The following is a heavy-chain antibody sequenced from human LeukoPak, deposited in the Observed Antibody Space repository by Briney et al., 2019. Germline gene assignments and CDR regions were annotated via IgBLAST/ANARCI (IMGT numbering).Heavy chain of an antibody. J-gene: IGHJ4*02. CDR3: APEGGMMGFDY. CDR1: GFTFSSYA. V-gene: IGHV3-9*01. Sequence: GGSLRLSCAASGFTFSSYAMSWVRQAPGKGLEWVSGISWNSGSIGYADSVKGRFTISRDNAKNSLYLQMNSLRAEDTALYYCAPEGGMMGFDYWGQGTLVTVSS. D-gene: IGHD3-16*01. CDR2: ISWNSGSI.